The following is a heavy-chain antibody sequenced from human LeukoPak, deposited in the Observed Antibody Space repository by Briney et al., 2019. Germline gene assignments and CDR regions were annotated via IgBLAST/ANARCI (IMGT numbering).Heavy chain of an antibody. V-gene: IGHV1-2*06. Sequence: ASVKVSCKACGYSFTGYYMHWVRQGPGQGPEWMGRINPNSGGTNYAQKFQGRVTMTRDTSISTAYMELSRLRSDDTAVYYCARDSARIAARPLDYWGQGTLVTVSS. CDR1: GYSFTGYY. CDR2: INPNSGGT. D-gene: IGHD6-6*01. CDR3: ARDSARIAARPLDY. J-gene: IGHJ4*02.